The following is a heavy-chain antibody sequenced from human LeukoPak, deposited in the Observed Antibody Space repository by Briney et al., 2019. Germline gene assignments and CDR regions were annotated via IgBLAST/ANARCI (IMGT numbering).Heavy chain of an antibody. V-gene: IGHV4-4*07. D-gene: IGHD3-9*01. Sequence: SETLSLTCTVSGCSISSYYWSWVRQTAAKGLEWVGRIYISGTTNYNPSLKSRVTMSLDTSKNQLSLRLTSVTAADTAVYYCARDEARTGYIHYWGQGTLITVSS. CDR1: GCSISSYY. J-gene: IGHJ4*02. CDR3: ARDEARTGYIHY. CDR2: IYISGTT.